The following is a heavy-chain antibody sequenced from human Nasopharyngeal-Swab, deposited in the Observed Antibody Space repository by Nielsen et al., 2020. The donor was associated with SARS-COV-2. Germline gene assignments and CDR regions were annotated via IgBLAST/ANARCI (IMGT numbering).Heavy chain of an antibody. V-gene: IGHV1-69*01. CDR2: TIPVFETP. D-gene: IGHD3-22*01. J-gene: IGHJ4*02. Sequence: WVRQAPGRGLEWMGGTIPVFETPIYAQKFQGRVTITADESTSTAYMELSSLRAEDAAFYYCARVSNYGSGGYYYIDYWGQGTLVTVSS. CDR3: ARVSNYGSGGYYYIDY.